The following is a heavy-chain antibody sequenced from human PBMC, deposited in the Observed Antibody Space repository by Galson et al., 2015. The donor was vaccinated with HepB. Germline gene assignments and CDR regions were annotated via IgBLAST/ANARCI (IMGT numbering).Heavy chain of an antibody. CDR2: ISYDGSNK. CDR1: GFTFSSYA. V-gene: IGHV3-30-3*01. CDR3: ARGRRMITFGGVIVPLDY. J-gene: IGHJ4*02. D-gene: IGHD3-16*02. Sequence: SLRLSCAASGFTFSSYAMHWVRQAPGKGLEWVAVISYDGSNKYYADSVKGRFTISRDNSKNTLYLQMNSLRAEDTAVYYCARGRRMITFGGVIVPLDYWGQGTLVTVSS.